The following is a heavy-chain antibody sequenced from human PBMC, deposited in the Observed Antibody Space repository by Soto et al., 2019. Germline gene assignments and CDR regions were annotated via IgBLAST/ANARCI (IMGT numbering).Heavy chain of an antibody. CDR1: GFTFSSYA. CDR2: ISGSGGST. J-gene: IGHJ4*02. D-gene: IGHD3-22*01. Sequence: GGSLRLSCAASGFTFSSYAMSWVRQAPGKGLEWVSAISGSGGSTYSADSVKGRFTISRDNSKNTLYLQMNSLRAEDTAVYYCAKAPMYYYDSSGYQDYWGQGTLVTVSS. CDR3: AKAPMYYYDSSGYQDY. V-gene: IGHV3-23*01.